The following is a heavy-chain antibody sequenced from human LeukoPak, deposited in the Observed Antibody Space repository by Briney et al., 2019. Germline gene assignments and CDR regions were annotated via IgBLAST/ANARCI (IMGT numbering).Heavy chain of an antibody. CDR3: AAKGGGYDYRY. D-gene: IGHD5-12*01. CDR2: IYCSGST. J-gene: IGHJ4*02. CDR1: NVSVGSGAYY. V-gene: IGHV4-31*03. Sequence: PSQTLSLTCIVSNVSVGSGAYYWTWIRQHPGKGLEWIGYIYCSGSTYFSPSLKSRVSMSVDTSKNQFSLRLTSVTAADTAVYFCAAKGGGYDYRYWGQGTLVTVSS.